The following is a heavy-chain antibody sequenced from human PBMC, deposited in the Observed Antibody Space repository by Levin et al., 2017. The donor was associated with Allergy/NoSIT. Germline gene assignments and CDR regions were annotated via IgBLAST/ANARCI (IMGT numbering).Heavy chain of an antibody. J-gene: IGHJ4*02. CDR1: GFTFSRNG. CDR2: IAYDGSNK. D-gene: IGHD3-10*01. CDR3: AKESTRVRDFDY. V-gene: IGHV3-30*18. Sequence: RTGGSLRLSCAASGFTFSRNGMHWVRQAPGKGLEWVAYIAYDGSNKYYADSAKGRFTISRDNRRNTLYLQMNSLRPEDTAVYYCAKESTRVRDFDYWGQGALVTVSS.